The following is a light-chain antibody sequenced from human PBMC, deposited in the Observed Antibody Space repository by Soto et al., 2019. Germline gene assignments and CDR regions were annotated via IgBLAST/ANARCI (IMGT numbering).Light chain of an antibody. CDR3: CSYAGSSTYVI. J-gene: IGLJ2*01. CDR2: EGT. V-gene: IGLV2-23*01. CDR1: SSDLGSYNL. Sequence: QSALTQPASVSGSPGQSITISCTGTSSDLGSYNLVSWYQQQPGKAPKLMIYEGTKRPSGVSNRFSGSKSGNTASLTISGLQAEDEADYYCCSYAGSSTYVIFGGVTKLPVL.